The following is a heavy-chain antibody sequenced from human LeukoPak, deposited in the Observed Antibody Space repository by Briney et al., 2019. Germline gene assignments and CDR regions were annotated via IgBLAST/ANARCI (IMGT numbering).Heavy chain of an antibody. CDR3: ARDRGRSGSYFRWFDP. V-gene: IGHV3-48*03. J-gene: IGHJ5*02. CDR1: GFTFSSYE. D-gene: IGHD1-26*01. Sequence: GGSLRLSCAAPGFTFSSYEMNWVRQAPGKGLEWVSYISSSGSTIYYADSVKGRFTISRDNAKNSLYLQMNSLRAEDTAVYYCARDRGRSGSYFRWFDPWGQGTLVTVSS. CDR2: ISSSGSTI.